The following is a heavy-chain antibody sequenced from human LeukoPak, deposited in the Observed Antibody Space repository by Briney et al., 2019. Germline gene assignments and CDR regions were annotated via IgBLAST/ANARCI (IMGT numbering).Heavy chain of an antibody. D-gene: IGHD1-26*01. CDR3: AKRVSEWELGYGMDV. J-gene: IGHJ6*02. CDR1: GFTFSSYA. V-gene: IGHV3-23*01. Sequence: PGGSLRLSCAASGFTFSSYAMSWVRQAPGKWLEWVSAISGSGGSTYYADSVKGRFTISRDNSKNTLYLQMNSLRAEDTAVYYCAKRVSEWELGYGMDVWGQGTTVTVSS. CDR2: ISGSGGST.